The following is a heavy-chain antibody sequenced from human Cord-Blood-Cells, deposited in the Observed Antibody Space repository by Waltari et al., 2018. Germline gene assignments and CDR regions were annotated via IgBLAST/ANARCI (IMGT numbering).Heavy chain of an antibody. V-gene: IGHV4-59*08. D-gene: IGHD6-13*01. CDR1: GGSIRSYY. CDR2: IYYSGST. J-gene: IGHJ4*02. Sequence: QVQLQESGPGLVKPSETLSLTCTVSGGSIRSYYWRWIPHPPGKGLEWIGYIYYSGSTNYNPSLKSRVTISVDTSKNQFSLKLSSVTAADTAVYYCARLPLYSSSWYYFDYWGQGTLVTVSS. CDR3: ARLPLYSSSWYYFDY.